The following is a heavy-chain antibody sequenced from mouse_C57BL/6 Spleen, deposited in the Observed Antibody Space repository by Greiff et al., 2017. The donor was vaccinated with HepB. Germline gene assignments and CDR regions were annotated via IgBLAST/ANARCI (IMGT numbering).Heavy chain of an antibody. CDR2: INPNNGGT. D-gene: IGHD2-3*01. V-gene: IGHV1-26*01. CDR1: GYTFTDYY. J-gene: IGHJ3*01. Sequence: EVQLQQSGPELVKPGASVKISCKASGYTFTDYYMNWVKQSHGKSLEWIGDINPNNGGTSYNQKFKGKATLTVDKSSSTAYMELRSLTSEDSAVYYCALDGYYVAWFAYWGQGTLVTVS. CDR3: ALDGYYVAWFAY.